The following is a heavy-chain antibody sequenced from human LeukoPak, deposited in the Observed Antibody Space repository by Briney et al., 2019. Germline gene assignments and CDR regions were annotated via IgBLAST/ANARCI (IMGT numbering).Heavy chain of an antibody. D-gene: IGHD3-22*01. CDR2: ISYDGSNK. CDR1: GFTFSSYG. CDR3: AKDLRGADYYYEFDY. Sequence: GGSLRLSCAASGFTFSSYGMHWVCQAPGKGLEWVAVISYDGSNKYYADSVKGRFTISRDNSKNTLYLQMNSLRAEDTAVYYCAKDLRGADYYYEFDYWGQGTLVTVSS. J-gene: IGHJ4*02. V-gene: IGHV3-30*18.